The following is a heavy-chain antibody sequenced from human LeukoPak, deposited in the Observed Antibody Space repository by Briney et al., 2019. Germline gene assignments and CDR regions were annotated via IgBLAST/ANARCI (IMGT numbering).Heavy chain of an antibody. V-gene: IGHV3-53*01. Sequence: GGSLSLSCAASGFTVSSNYMSWVRQAPGKGLEWVSLIYSGGSTYYADSVKGRFTISRDNSKNTLYLQMNNLRAEDTAVYYCARGGRATRTLHYWGQGTLVTVSS. J-gene: IGHJ4*02. CDR1: GFTVSSNY. D-gene: IGHD5-12*01. CDR3: ARGGRATRTLHY. CDR2: IYSGGST.